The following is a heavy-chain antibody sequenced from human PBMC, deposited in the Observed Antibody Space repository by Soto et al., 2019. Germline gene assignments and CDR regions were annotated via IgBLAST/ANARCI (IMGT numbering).Heavy chain of an antibody. J-gene: IGHJ2*01. V-gene: IGHV1-3*01. CDR1: GYTFTGYP. CDR2: INGGNGNT. Sequence: ASVKVSCKASGYTFTGYPIYWVRQAPGQRLEWMGWINGGNGNTQHSQKFQGRVAITRDTSASTAYMELSSLTSEDTAMYYCARCHRGRYYLYLWGRGTLVTVSS. D-gene: IGHD2-2*01. CDR3: ARCHRGRYYLYL.